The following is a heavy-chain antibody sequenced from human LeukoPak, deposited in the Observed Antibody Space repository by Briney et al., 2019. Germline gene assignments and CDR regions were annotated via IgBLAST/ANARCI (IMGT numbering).Heavy chain of an antibody. D-gene: IGHD2-21*01. V-gene: IGHV3-33*05. CDR3: AKDLLSGGDPEYFQH. CDR1: GFTFSSYG. CDR2: ISYDGSDK. J-gene: IGHJ1*01. Sequence: GGSLRLSCAASGFTFSSYGMHWVRQAPGKGLEWVAVISYDGSDKYYADSVKGRFTISRDNSKNTLYLQMNSLRAEDTALYYCAKDLLSGGDPEYFQHWGQGTLVTVSS.